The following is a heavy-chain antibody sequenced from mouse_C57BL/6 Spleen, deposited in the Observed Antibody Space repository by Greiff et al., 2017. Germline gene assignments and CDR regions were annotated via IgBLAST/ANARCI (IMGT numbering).Heavy chain of an antibody. CDR2: IHPNSGST. J-gene: IGHJ2*01. D-gene: IGHD1-2*01. Sequence: QVQLQQPGAELVKPGASVKLSCKASGYTFTSYWMHWVKQRPGQGLEWIGMIHPNSGSTNYNEKFKSKATLTVDKSSSTAYMQLSSLTSEDSAVYYGARGVTTASSYFDYWGQGTTLTVSS. CDR3: ARGVTTASSYFDY. V-gene: IGHV1-64*01. CDR1: GYTFTSYW.